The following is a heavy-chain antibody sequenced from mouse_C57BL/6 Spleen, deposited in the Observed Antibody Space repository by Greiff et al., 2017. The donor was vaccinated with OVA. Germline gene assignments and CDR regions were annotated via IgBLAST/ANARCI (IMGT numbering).Heavy chain of an antibody. CDR2: IDPSDSYT. Sequence: QVQLQQPGAELVMPGASVKLSCKASGYTFTSYWMHWVKQRPGQGLEWIGEIDPSDSYTNYNQKFKGKSTMTVDKSSSTAYMQLSSLTSEDSAVSYCARVRYYAMGYWGQGTSVTVSS. CDR3: ARVRYYAMGY. J-gene: IGHJ4*01. V-gene: IGHV1-69*01. CDR1: GYTFTSYW.